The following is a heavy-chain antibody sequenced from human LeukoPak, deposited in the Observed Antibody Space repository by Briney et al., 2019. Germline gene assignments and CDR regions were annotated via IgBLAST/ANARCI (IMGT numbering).Heavy chain of an antibody. CDR3: ARDLEYCSSTSCYVRGFDY. CDR2: IWYDGSNK. CDR1: GFTFSSYG. V-gene: IGHV3-33*01. Sequence: GGSLRLSCAASGFTFSSYGMHWVRPAPGKGLEWVAVIWYDGSNKYYADSVKGRFTICRDNSKNTLYLQMNSLRAEDTAVYYFARDLEYCSSTSCYVRGFDYWGQGTLVTVSS. J-gene: IGHJ4*02. D-gene: IGHD2-2*01.